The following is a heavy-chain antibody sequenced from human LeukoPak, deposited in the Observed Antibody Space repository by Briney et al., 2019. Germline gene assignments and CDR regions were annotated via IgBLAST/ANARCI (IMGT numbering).Heavy chain of an antibody. Sequence: SETLSLTCAVYGGSFSGYYRSWIRQPPGKGLEWIGEINHSGSTNYNPSLKSRVTISVDTSKNQFSLKLSSVTAADTAVYYCARGRLCGGDCYYYDYWGQGTLVTVSS. J-gene: IGHJ4*02. CDR1: GGSFSGYY. CDR2: INHSGST. V-gene: IGHV4-34*01. D-gene: IGHD2-21*02. CDR3: ARGRLCGGDCYYYDY.